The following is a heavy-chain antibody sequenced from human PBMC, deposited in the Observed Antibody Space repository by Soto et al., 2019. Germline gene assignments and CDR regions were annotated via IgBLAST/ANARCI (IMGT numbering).Heavy chain of an antibody. CDR3: ARQVYCSGASCYSRPYDSFDI. CDR2: IYYSGTT. CDR1: GGSISSYY. D-gene: IGHD2-15*01. V-gene: IGHV4-59*08. Sequence: SETLSLTCTVSGGSISSYYWSWIRQPPGKGLEWIGYIYYSGTTSYNPSLKSRVTISVDTSKNQFSLKLSSVTAADTAVYYCARQVYCSGASCYSRPYDSFDIWGQGTMVT. J-gene: IGHJ3*02.